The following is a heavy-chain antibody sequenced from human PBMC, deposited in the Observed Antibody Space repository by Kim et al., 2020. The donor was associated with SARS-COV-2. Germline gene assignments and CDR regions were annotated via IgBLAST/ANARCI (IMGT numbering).Heavy chain of an antibody. CDR3: ATAYCGSTTCYSFDY. V-gene: IGHV1-46*01. Sequence: KFQGRVTVTRDTSTSTVYMELSSLRSEDTAVYYCATAYCGSTTCYSFDYWGQGTLVTVSS. D-gene: IGHD2-2*01. J-gene: IGHJ4*02.